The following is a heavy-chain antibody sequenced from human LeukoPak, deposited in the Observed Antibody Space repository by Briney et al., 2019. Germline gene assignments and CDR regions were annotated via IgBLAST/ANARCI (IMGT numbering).Heavy chain of an antibody. CDR3: AKDDRRIAAASDAFDI. CDR2: ISGSGGST. J-gene: IGHJ3*02. Sequence: PGGSLRLSCAASGFTFSSYAMSWVRQAPGKGLEWVSAISGSGGSTYYADSVKGRFTISGDNSKNTLYLQMNSLRAEDTAVYYCAKDDRRIAAASDAFDIWGQGTMVTVSS. D-gene: IGHD6-13*01. CDR1: GFTFSSYA. V-gene: IGHV3-23*01.